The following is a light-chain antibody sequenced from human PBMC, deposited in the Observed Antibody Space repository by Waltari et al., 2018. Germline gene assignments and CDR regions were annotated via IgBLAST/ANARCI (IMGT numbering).Light chain of an antibody. CDR1: TLSGYY. V-gene: IGLV3-19*01. CDR3: KSRDNRGRVV. CDR2: GEN. J-gene: IGLJ3*02. Sequence: SSELTQDPAVSVALGQTVRITCQGDTLSGYYVSWYQQKSGQAPVLVMYGENNRPSGIADRFSGSSLGNTPFLTITGAQAEDEADYYCKSRDNRGRVVFGGGTKLTVL.